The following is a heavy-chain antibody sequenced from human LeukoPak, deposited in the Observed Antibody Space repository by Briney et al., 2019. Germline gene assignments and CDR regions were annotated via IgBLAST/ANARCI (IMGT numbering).Heavy chain of an antibody. Sequence: SETLSLTCTVSGGSISSSSYYWGWIRQPPGKGLEWIGGINHNGRTNYSPFIKSRVSISLDTSKTQFSLNLSSVTAADTAVYFCARYGLYGSSWYTVDSWGQGTLVTVSS. CDR1: GGSISSSSYY. J-gene: IGHJ4*02. V-gene: IGHV4-39*01. CDR2: INHNGRT. CDR3: ARYGLYGSSWYTVDS. D-gene: IGHD6-13*01.